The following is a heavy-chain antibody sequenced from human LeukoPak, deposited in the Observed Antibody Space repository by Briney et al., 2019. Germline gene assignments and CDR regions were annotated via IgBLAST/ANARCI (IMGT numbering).Heavy chain of an antibody. D-gene: IGHD3-9*01. CDR1: GYTFTNDD. CDR3: ARSASGTGYTA. V-gene: IGHV1-8*01. J-gene: IGHJ4*02. Sequence: GASVKVSCKASGYTFTNDDISWVRQATGQGLEWIGKMNPNSGNTGYAQKFQGRVTMTRSTSVSTVHMELNSLTSEDTDVYFCARSASGTGYTAWGQGTLVTVSS. CDR2: MNPNSGNT.